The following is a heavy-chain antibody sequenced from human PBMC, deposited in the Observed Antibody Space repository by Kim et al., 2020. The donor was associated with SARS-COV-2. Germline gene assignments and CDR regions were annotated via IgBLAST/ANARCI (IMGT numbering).Heavy chain of an antibody. D-gene: IGHD1-26*01. CDR2: IIPIFGTA. CDR1: GGTFSSYA. CDR3: ARDLIRGSYRMQGAFDY. V-gene: IGHV1-69*13. J-gene: IGHJ4*02. Sequence: SVKVSCKASGGTFSSYAISWVRQAPGQGLEWMGGIIPIFGTANYAQKFQGRVTITADESTSTAYMELSSLRSEDTAVYYCARDLIRGSYRMQGAFDYWGQGTLVTVSS.